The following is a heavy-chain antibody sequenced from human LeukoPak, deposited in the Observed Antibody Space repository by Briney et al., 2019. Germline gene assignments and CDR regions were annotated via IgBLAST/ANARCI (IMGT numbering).Heavy chain of an antibody. V-gene: IGHV4-38-2*02. Sequence: SETLSLTCTVSGYSIINNYYWAWIRQPPGKGLEWIGAIYHSGNTYFNPSLKSRVTLSVDTSKNQFFLKLSSVTAADTAVYYCARTFPFADHYSGSPGDDWGQGTLVTVSS. CDR1: GYSIINNYY. CDR3: ARTFPFADHYSGSPGDD. CDR2: IYHSGNT. J-gene: IGHJ4*02. D-gene: IGHD6-13*01.